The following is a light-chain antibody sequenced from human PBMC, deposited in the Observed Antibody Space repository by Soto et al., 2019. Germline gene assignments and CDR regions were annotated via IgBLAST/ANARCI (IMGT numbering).Light chain of an antibody. CDR1: KGISSY. Sequence: DIQLTQSPSLLSASVGDRVTITCRASKGISSYLAWYQQKPGKAPKLLIYAASTLQSGVPSRFGGSGSGTEFTLTISSLQPEDFATYYCQQLNSYPITFGRGTRLEIK. V-gene: IGKV1-9*01. J-gene: IGKJ5*01. CDR3: QQLNSYPIT. CDR2: AAS.